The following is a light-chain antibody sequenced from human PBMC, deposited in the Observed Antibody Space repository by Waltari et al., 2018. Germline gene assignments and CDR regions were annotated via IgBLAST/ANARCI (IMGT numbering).Light chain of an antibody. V-gene: IGLV2-14*04. J-gene: IGLJ3*02. CDR2: DVS. Sequence: PGQSITISCTGTSSDVGGYNYVSWYQQHPGKAPKLMIYDVSKRPSGVSNRFPGSKSGNTASLTISGLQAEDEADYYCSSYTSSSWVFGGGTKLTVL. CDR1: SSDVGGYNY. CDR3: SSYTSSSWV.